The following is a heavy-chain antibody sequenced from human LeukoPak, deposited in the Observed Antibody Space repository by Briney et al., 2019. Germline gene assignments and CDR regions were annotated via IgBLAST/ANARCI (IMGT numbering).Heavy chain of an antibody. Sequence: ASVKVSCKASGYTFTGYYMHWVRQATGQGLEWMGWMNPNSGNTGYAQKFQGRVTMTRNTSISTAYMELSSLRSGDTAVYYCAREFREKYYDFWSGYYKGSEGYYYYYGTDVWGQGTTVTVSS. CDR3: AREFREKYYDFWSGYYKGSEGYYYYYGTDV. J-gene: IGHJ6*02. D-gene: IGHD3-3*01. CDR1: GYTFTGYY. CDR2: MNPNSGNT. V-gene: IGHV1-8*02.